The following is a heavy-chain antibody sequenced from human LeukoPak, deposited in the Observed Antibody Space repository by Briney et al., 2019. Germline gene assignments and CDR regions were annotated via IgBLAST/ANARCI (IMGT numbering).Heavy chain of an antibody. V-gene: IGHV3-23*01. CDR1: GFTFRSYA. J-gene: IGHJ4*02. D-gene: IGHD2-2*01. Sequence: LAGGSLRLSCAASGFTFRSYAMSWVRQAPGKVLEWVSAISGSGDTTYYADSVKGRFTISRDNSKNTLYLQMNSLRPEDTAVYYCAKVGARGCSSSTCFIYWGQGTLVTVSS. CDR3: AKVGARGCSSSTCFIY. CDR2: ISGSGDTT.